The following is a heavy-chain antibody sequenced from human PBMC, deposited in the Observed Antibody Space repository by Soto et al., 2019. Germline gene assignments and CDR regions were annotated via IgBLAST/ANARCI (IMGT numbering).Heavy chain of an antibody. CDR2: MNPNSGNT. Sequence: ASVKVSCKASGYTFTSYDINWVRQATGQGLEWMGWMNPNSGNTGYAQKFQGRVTMTRNTSISTAYMELSSLRSEDTAVYYCARPSMVRGVISYYYYYMDVWGKGTTVTVSS. V-gene: IGHV1-8*01. D-gene: IGHD3-10*01. J-gene: IGHJ6*03. CDR3: ARPSMVRGVISYYYYYMDV. CDR1: GYTFTSYD.